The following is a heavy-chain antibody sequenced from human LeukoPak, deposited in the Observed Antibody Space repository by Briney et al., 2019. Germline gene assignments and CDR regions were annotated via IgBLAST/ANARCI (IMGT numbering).Heavy chain of an antibody. CDR3: ARGRLYITMGRGVTNAPYFDY. CDR2: IYYSGST. D-gene: IGHD3-10*01. Sequence: PSETLSLTCTVSGGSISGYYWSWIRQPPGKGLEWLGYIYYSGSTYYNPSLKSRVTMSVDMSRNQFSLNLSSVTAADTAVYYCARGRLYITMGRGVTNAPYFDYWGQGTLVTVSS. V-gene: IGHV4-59*12. CDR1: GGSISGYY. J-gene: IGHJ4*02.